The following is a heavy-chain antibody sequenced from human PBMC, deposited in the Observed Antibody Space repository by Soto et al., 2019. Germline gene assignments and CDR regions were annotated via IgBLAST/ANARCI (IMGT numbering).Heavy chain of an antibody. V-gene: IGHV3-7*01. Sequence: EVQLVESGGGLVQPGGSLRLPCAAPGFTFSSYWMSWVRRAPGKGLEWVANIKQDGSEKYYVDSVKGRFTISRDNAKNSLYLQMNSLRAEDTAVYYCARVSYDFWSGYRYYYYYYMDVWGKGTTVTVSS. CDR2: IKQDGSEK. J-gene: IGHJ6*03. CDR3: ARVSYDFWSGYRYYYYYYMDV. CDR1: GFTFSSYW. D-gene: IGHD3-3*01.